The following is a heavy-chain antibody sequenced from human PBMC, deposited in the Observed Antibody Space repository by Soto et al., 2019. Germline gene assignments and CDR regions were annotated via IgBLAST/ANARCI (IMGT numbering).Heavy chain of an antibody. D-gene: IGHD2-21*02. V-gene: IGHV3-30*03. J-gene: IGHJ4*02. CDR3: ARDLPLYCRGDCNFDF. Sequence: GGSLRLSCGGSGFIFSRYGMHWVRQAPGKGLEWVTGISYDGGERFYADSVKGRFTISRDNSKNRLDLQMSSLRPEDTAVYYCARDLPLYCRGDCNFDFWGQGTLVTVSS. CDR2: ISYDGGER. CDR1: GFIFSRYG.